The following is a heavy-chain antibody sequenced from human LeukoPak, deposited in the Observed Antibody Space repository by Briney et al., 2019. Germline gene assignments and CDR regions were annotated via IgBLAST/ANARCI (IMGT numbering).Heavy chain of an antibody. D-gene: IGHD1-26*01. CDR1: GFTFSSYG. CDR2: IRYDGSNK. J-gene: IGHJ4*02. Sequence: PGGSLRLSCAASGFTFSSYGMHWVRQAPGKGLEWVAFIRYDGSNKYYADSVKGRFTISRDNAKNSLYLQMNSLRAEDTALYYCAKGHAGYSGSYVNYWGQGTLVTVSS. V-gene: IGHV3-30*02. CDR3: AKGHAGYSGSYVNY.